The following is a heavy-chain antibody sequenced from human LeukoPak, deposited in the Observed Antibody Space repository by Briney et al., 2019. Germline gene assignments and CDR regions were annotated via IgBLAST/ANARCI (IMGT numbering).Heavy chain of an antibody. J-gene: IGHJ4*02. V-gene: IGHV1-46*01. CDR1: GYTFTSYG. Sequence: ASVKVSCKASGYTFTSYGISWVRQAPGQGLEWMGIINPSGGSTSYAQKFQGRVTMTRDTSTSTVYMELSSLRSEDTAVYYCSVGTAPDYWGQGTLVTVSS. CDR3: SVGTAPDY. CDR2: INPSGGST. D-gene: IGHD5-18*01.